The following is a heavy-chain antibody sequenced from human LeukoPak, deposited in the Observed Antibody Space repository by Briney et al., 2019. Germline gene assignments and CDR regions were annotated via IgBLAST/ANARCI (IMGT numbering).Heavy chain of an antibody. CDR2: ISSGSSYI. J-gene: IGHJ3*02. V-gene: IGHV3-21*01. CDR3: ARGTGGLGVAFHI. CDR1: GFTFSSYS. D-gene: IGHD3-16*01. Sequence: PGGSLRLSCAASGFTFSSYSMNWVRQAPGKGLEWVSSISSGSSYIYYADSVKGRFTISRDNAKNSLYLQMNSLRAEDTAVYYCARGTGGLGVAFHIWGQGTMVTVSS.